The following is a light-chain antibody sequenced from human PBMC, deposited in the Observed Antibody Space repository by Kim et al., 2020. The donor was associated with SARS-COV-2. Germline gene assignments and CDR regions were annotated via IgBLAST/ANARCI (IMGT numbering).Light chain of an antibody. CDR2: ADN. CDR3: QAWDSSTVV. CDR1: KLGDKY. Sequence: SYELTQPPSVSVSPGQTATIACSGDKLGDKYAAWYQQKPGQSPVLVIYADNKRPSGIPERFSGSNSGNTATLTISGAQSMDEADYYCQAWDSSTVVFGGGTQLTVL. V-gene: IGLV3-1*01. J-gene: IGLJ3*02.